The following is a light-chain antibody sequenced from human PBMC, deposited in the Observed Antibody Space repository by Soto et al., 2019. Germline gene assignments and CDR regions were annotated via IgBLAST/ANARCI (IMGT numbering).Light chain of an antibody. CDR1: RSVLFSRDKKDY. Sequence: DFVMTQSPDSLAVSLGERATINCKSSRSVLFSRDKKDYLAWYQQKPGQPPKLLVYWASTRESGVPDRFTGSGSGTDFTLTINSLQAEDVAVYYCQQYFNTPVTFGGGTKVELK. J-gene: IGKJ4*01. CDR3: QQYFNTPVT. V-gene: IGKV4-1*01. CDR2: WAS.